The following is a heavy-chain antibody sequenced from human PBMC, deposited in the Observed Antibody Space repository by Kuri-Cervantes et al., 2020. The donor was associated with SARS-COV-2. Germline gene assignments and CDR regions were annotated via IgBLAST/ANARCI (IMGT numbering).Heavy chain of an antibody. V-gene: IGHV4-34*01. CDR2: INHSGST. Sequence: ESLKISCAVCGGSFSGYYWSWIRQPPGKGLEWIGEINHSGSTNYNPSLKSRVTISVDTSKKQFSLKLSSVTAADTAVYYCARGRGGYYMGGYYFYSMDVWGKGTTVTVSS. CDR3: ARGRGGYYMGGYYFYSMDV. J-gene: IGHJ6*03. D-gene: IGHD3-3*01. CDR1: GGSFSGYY.